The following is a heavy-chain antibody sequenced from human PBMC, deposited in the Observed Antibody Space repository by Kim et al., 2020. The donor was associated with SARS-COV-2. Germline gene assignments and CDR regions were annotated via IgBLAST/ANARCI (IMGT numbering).Heavy chain of an antibody. CDR3: AKDPSRVAATLDY. Sequence: YSDSVKGRLPSSRDNAKNTLYLQRNSLRAEDTAVYYCAKDPSRVAATLDYWGQGTLVTVSS. D-gene: IGHD2-15*01. J-gene: IGHJ4*02. V-gene: IGHV3-30*02.